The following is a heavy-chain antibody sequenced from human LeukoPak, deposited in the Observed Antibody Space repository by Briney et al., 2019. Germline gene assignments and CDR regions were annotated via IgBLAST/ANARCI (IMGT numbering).Heavy chain of an antibody. J-gene: IGHJ6*02. CDR2: IYYSGST. D-gene: IGHD3-3*01. Sequence: SETLSLTCTVSGGSISSSSYYWGGIRQPPGAGLEWIGSIYYSGSTYYNPSLKSRVTISVDTSKNQFSLKLSSVTAADTAVYYCARGGESYYDFWPHLELSVGMDVWGQGTTVTVSS. CDR3: ARGGESYYDFWPHLELSVGMDV. V-gene: IGHV4-39*07. CDR1: GGSISSSSYY.